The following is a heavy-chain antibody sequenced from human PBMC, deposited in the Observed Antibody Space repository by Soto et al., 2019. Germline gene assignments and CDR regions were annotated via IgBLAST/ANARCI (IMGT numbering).Heavy chain of an antibody. V-gene: IGHV3-66*01. D-gene: IGHD2-21*02. CDR1: GFTVSSHY. Sequence: GGSLRLSCAASGFTVSSHYMRWVRQAPGKGLDWFSVIYSGGSTYYADSVKGRFTISRDNSKNTLYLQMNSLRAEDTAVYYCARSGGNYWFDPWGQGTLVTVSS. J-gene: IGHJ5*02. CDR2: IYSGGST. CDR3: ARSGGNYWFDP.